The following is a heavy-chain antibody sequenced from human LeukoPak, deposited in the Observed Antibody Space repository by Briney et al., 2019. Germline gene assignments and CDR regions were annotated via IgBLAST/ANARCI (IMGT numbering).Heavy chain of an antibody. V-gene: IGHV3-7*01. Sequence: PGGSLRLSCAASGFTFSSYWMSWVRQAPGKGLEWVANIKQDGSEKYYVDSVKGRFTISRDNAKNSLYLQMNSLRAEDTAVYYCVRDPQDSSSWYFDYWGQGTLVTVSS. D-gene: IGHD6-13*01. CDR1: GFTFSSYW. J-gene: IGHJ4*02. CDR2: IKQDGSEK. CDR3: VRDPQDSSSWYFDY.